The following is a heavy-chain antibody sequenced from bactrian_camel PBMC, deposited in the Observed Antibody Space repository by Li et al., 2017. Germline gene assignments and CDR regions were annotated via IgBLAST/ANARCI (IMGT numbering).Heavy chain of an antibody. Sequence: HVQLVESGGGSVQAGGSLKLSCTATGDTYGSYWSTACMGWFRQRPGKGREGVAAIDTDGSTVYVDTVKGRFTISKDNAGNTLYLRMNSLKPEDTAMYYCATPRGVKVGRCGLANYAYWGQGTQVTVS. J-gene: IGHJ4*01. V-gene: IGHV3S55*01. D-gene: IGHD1*01. CDR3: ATPRGVKVGRCGLANYAY. CDR2: IDTDGST. CDR1: GDTYGSYWST.